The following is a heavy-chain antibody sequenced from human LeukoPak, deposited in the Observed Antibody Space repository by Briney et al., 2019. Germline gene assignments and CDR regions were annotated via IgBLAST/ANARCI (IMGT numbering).Heavy chain of an antibody. V-gene: IGHV4-61*01. Sequence: PSETLSLTCTVSGGSVSSGRYYWSWIRQPPGKGLEWIGYFYYSGSTNYNPSLKTRVTISVDTSKNQFSLKLSSVTAADTAVYYCVRWNDSSGHYDYWGQGTLVTVSS. J-gene: IGHJ4*02. CDR3: VRWNDSSGHYDY. CDR1: GGSVSSGRYY. CDR2: FYYSGST. D-gene: IGHD3-22*01.